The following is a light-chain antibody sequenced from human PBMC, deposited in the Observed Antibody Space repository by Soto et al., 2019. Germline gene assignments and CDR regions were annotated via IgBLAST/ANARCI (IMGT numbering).Light chain of an antibody. CDR1: QSISSC. Sequence: DIQMTQSPSTLSASLGDRVTITCRASQSISSCLAWYQQKPGKAPNLLIYDVSNLESGVPSRFSGSGSGTEFTLTISSLQDDDFANYYCQQYNSYYPWTFGQGTKVDIK. V-gene: IGKV1-5*01. CDR3: QQYNSYYPWT. J-gene: IGKJ1*01. CDR2: DVS.